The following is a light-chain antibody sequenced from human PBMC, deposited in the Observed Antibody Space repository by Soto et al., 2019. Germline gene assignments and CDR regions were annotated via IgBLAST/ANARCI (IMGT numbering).Light chain of an antibody. J-gene: IGLJ2*01. CDR1: SFNIGTYT. Sequence: QSVLTQPPSVSGTPGQTVTLSCSGSSFNIGTYTVNWYQQLPGTATRLLIYSNTQRPSGVPDRFSGSKSGTSASLAISGLQSEDEGDYYCSTWHASHVIFGGGTQLTVL. CDR3: STWHASHVI. CDR2: SNT. V-gene: IGLV1-44*01.